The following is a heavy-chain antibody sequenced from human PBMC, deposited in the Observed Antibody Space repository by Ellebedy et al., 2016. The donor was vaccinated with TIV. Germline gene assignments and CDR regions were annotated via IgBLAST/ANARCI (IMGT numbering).Heavy chain of an antibody. J-gene: IGHJ4*02. V-gene: IGHV1-2*02. Sequence: ASVKVSCKASGYTFTGYYMHWVRQAPGQGLEWMGWINPNSGGTNYAQKFQGRVTMTRDTSISTAYMELSRLRSDDTAVYYCARDQYGAASKSFDYWGQGTLVTVSS. D-gene: IGHD6-13*01. CDR2: INPNSGGT. CDR3: ARDQYGAASKSFDY. CDR1: GYTFTGYY.